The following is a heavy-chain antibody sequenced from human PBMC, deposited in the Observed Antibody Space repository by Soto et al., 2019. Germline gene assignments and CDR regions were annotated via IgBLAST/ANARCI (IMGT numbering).Heavy chain of an antibody. CDR1: GGTFSSYA. D-gene: IGHD3-3*01. J-gene: IGHJ4*01. CDR3: ATDGARITVFGVVYYFAH. V-gene: IGHV1-69*13. CDR2: INPGHGTA. Sequence: SVKVSCKASGGTFSSYAIRWVRQAPGQGREWMGGINPGHGTAKYAQKFQGRVTITADESTSTAYMELRSLRSEDTAVYSCATDGARITVFGVVYYFAHWG.